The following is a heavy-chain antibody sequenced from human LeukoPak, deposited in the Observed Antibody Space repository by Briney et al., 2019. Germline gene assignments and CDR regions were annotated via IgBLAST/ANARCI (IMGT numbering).Heavy chain of an antibody. CDR2: INWNGGST. CDR1: GFTVSSKY. Sequence: GGSLRLSCAASGFTVSSKYMSWVRQAPGKGLEWVSGINWNGGSTGYADSVKGRFTISRDNAKNSLYLQMNSLRAEDTALYYCARIDTYYYDSSGYYSAFDIWGQGTIVTVSS. V-gene: IGHV3-20*04. CDR3: ARIDTYYYDSSGYYSAFDI. D-gene: IGHD3-22*01. J-gene: IGHJ3*02.